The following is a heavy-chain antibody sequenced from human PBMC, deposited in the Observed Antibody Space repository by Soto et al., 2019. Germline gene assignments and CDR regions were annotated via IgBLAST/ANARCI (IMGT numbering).Heavy chain of an antibody. CDR1: GYSFTSLD. CDR2: MQPSTGRT. Sequence: QVQLVQSGAEVREPGASVKVSCKASGYSFTSLDINWVRQTAGQGLEWMGWMQPSTGRTGYAQKFQGRVTMTRDTSINTAYMELTTLTSYDTALYYCARGVSAGVDYWGQGTLVTVSS. D-gene: IGHD1-26*01. V-gene: IGHV1-8*01. CDR3: ARGVSAGVDY. J-gene: IGHJ4*02.